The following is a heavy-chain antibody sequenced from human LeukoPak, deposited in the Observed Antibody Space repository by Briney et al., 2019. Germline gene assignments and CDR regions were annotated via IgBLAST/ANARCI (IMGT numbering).Heavy chain of an antibody. CDR2: IIPIFGTA. V-gene: IGHV1-69*06. J-gene: IGHJ4*02. D-gene: IGHD2-15*01. Sequence: EASVKVSCKASGGTFNSYAISWVRQAPGQGLEWMGGIIPIFGTASNAQKFQGRVTITADKSTSTAYMELSSLRSEDTAVYYCASSGIHCSGGNCHLFYYFDYWGQGTLVTVSS. CDR3: ASSGIHCSGGNCHLFYYFDY. CDR1: GGTFNSYA.